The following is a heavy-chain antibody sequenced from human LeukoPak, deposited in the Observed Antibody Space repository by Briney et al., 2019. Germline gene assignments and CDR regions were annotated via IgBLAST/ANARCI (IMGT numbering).Heavy chain of an antibody. D-gene: IGHD3-10*01. J-gene: IGHJ4*02. CDR2: IRYDGSSK. V-gene: IGHV3-30*02. CDR3: AKDARVTMVRGVSYYFDY. CDR1: GFTFSSYG. Sequence: GGSLRLSCAASGFTFSSYGMHWVRQAPGKGLEWAAFIRYDGSSKYYADSVKGRLTISRDNSKNTLYLQMNSLRAEDTAVYYCAKDARVTMVRGVSYYFDYWGQGTLVTVSS.